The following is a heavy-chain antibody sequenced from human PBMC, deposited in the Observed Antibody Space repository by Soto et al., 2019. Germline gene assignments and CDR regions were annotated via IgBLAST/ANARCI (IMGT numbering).Heavy chain of an antibody. D-gene: IGHD1-1*01. V-gene: IGHV3-21*01. J-gene: IGHJ4*02. CDR2: ITSSSSYI. CDR1: GFTFSLYS. Sequence: LRLSCAASGFTFSLYSMIWVRQAPGKGLEWVASITSSSSYIYYEDSLKGRFTISRDNAKNSLFLQLDSLRAEDTAVYFCVRARYTDSRPDYWGQGTLVTVSS. CDR3: VRARYTDSRPDY.